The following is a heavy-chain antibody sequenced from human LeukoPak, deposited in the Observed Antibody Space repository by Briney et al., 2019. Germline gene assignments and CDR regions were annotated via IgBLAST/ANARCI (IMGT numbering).Heavy chain of an antibody. J-gene: IGHJ6*02. D-gene: IGHD7-27*01. CDR1: GFTFSDSW. CDR3: ATYTNWVAGDV. Sequence: GGSLRLSCVASGFTFSDSWMSWVRQAPGKGLEWVADIKNDGSEREYVDSVKGRFTISRDNARNSLYLQMDSLRAEDTAVYYCATYTNWVAGDVWGQGTTVPV. V-gene: IGHV3-7*01. CDR2: IKNDGSER.